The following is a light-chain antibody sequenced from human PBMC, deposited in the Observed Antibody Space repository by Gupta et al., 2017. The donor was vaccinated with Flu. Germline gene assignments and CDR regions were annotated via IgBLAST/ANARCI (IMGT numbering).Light chain of an antibody. CDR2: DAS. J-gene: IGKJ4*01. V-gene: IGKV3-15*01. Sequence: WERATRASRASQSVSNILAWYQQKPGHAPRLLSYDASTTATGIPPRFSGSGSGTEFTLTISSVQSEEFAVYYCQHYGDWPTFGGGTTVGIK. CDR1: QSVSNI. CDR3: QHYGDWPT.